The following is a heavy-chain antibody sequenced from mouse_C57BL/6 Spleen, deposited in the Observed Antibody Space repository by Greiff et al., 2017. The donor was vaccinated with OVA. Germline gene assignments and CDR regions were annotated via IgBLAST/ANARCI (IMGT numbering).Heavy chain of an antibody. CDR2: ISSGGSYT. CDR1: GFTFSSYG. V-gene: IGHV5-6*01. J-gene: IGHJ2*01. D-gene: IGHD2-2*01. CDR3: ARLGYYVDY. Sequence: EVMLVESGGDLVKPGGSLKLSCAASGFTFSSYGMSWVRQRPGKRLEWVGTISSGGSYTYYPDSVKGRFTISRDNAKNTLYLQPSSLKSEDTAMYYCARLGYYVDYWGQGTTLTVSS.